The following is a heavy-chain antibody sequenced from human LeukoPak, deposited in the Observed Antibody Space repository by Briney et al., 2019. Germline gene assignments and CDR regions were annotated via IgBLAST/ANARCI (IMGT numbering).Heavy chain of an antibody. J-gene: IGHJ6*03. CDR2: FHPEDGGT. CDR1: GSTLTDLS. D-gene: IGHD3-3*01. V-gene: IGHV1-24*01. CDR3: VTVDLFGDRYYFYMDV. Sequence: GASVKVSCRVSGSTLTDLSVQWVRQAPGGGLEWLGGFHPEDGGTLYTEKFKGRLTMTEDISTDTAYMELTSLRSDDTAVYYCVTVDLFGDRYYFYMDVWGAGTTVTVSS.